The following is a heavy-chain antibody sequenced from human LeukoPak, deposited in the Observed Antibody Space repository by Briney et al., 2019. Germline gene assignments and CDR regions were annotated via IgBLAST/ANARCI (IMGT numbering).Heavy chain of an antibody. J-gene: IGHJ4*02. CDR2: ISGSGGST. V-gene: IGHV3-23*01. D-gene: IGHD3-3*01. CDR1: GFTFSSYA. CDR3: ANLRFLEWLLSL. Sequence: GGSLRLSCAASGFTFSSYAMSWVRQAPGKGLEWVSAISGSGGSTYHADSVKGRFTISRDNSKNTLYLQMNSLRAEDTAVYYCANLRFLEWLLSLWGQGTLVTVSS.